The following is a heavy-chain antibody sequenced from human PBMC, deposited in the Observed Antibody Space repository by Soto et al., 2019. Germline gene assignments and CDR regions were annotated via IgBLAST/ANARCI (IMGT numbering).Heavy chain of an antibody. Sequence: QVQLAQSGAEVKKPGASVKVSCKASGYTFTSYDINWVRQATGQGLEWMGWMNPNSGNTGYAQKFQGRVSMTRSTSISTDYMELSSLRSEDTAVYYCARERTGTTSMDVWGQGTTVTVSS. CDR1: GYTFTSYD. J-gene: IGHJ6*02. D-gene: IGHD1-1*01. V-gene: IGHV1-8*01. CDR3: ARERTGTTSMDV. CDR2: MNPNSGNT.